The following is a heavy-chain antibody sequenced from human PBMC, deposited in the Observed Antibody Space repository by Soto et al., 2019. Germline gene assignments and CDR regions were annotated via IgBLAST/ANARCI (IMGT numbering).Heavy chain of an antibody. CDR1: GFTFNNYA. V-gene: IGHV3-23*01. CDR3: TKHLPSKKNQRRWADAFHI. Sequence: EVRLLESGGGLVQPGGSLRLSCVASGFTFNNYAMSWVRQAPGKGLEWVSVVTGRSSSTYYADSVEGRFIISRDNSRNTLFLQMNSLGAEDTAVYYCTKHLPSKKNQRRWADAFHIWGQGTILTVSS. J-gene: IGHJ3*02. D-gene: IGHD2-2*01. CDR2: VTGRSSST.